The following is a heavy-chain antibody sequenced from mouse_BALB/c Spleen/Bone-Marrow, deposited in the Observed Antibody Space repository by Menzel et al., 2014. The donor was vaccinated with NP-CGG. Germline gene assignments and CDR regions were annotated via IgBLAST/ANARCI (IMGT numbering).Heavy chain of an antibody. Sequence: VHLVESGPGLVAPSQSLSITCTVSGFSLTGYGVSWVRQPPGKGLEWLGMIWGDGSTDYNSALKSRLSIGKDNSKSQVFLKMNGLQTDDTARYYCARDSFLITRALDYWGQGTSVTVSS. CDR2: IWGDGST. CDR1: GFSLTGYG. V-gene: IGHV2-6-7*01. D-gene: IGHD2-4*01. CDR3: ARDSFLITRALDY. J-gene: IGHJ4*01.